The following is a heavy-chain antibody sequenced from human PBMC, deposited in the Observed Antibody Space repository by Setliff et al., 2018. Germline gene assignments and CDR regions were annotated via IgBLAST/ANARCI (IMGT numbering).Heavy chain of an antibody. J-gene: IGHJ3*02. Sequence: GASVKVSCKASGYTFTTYYFHWVRQAPGQGLEWMGIISPSGGSTSYAQKFQDRVTMTRDTSTSTVYMELSSLRSEDTAVYYCARDGDNYYDSSGYYLNHAFDIWGQGTMVTV. CDR1: GYTFTTYY. D-gene: IGHD3-22*01. CDR2: ISPSGGST. CDR3: ARDGDNYYDSSGYYLNHAFDI. V-gene: IGHV1-46*01.